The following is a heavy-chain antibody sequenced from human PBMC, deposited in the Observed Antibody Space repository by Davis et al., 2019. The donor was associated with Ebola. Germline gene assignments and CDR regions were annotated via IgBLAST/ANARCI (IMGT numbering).Heavy chain of an antibody. CDR2: ISSSSSTI. Sequence: GGSLRLSCAASGFTFSSYSMNWVRQAPGKGLEWVSYISSSSSTIYYADSVKGRFTISRDNAKNSLYLQMNSLRGEDTGVYYCVRDSFDSSNYYYGMDVWGQGTTVTVSS. CDR1: GFTFSSYS. D-gene: IGHD3-3*01. V-gene: IGHV3-48*01. J-gene: IGHJ6*02. CDR3: VRDSFDSSNYYYGMDV.